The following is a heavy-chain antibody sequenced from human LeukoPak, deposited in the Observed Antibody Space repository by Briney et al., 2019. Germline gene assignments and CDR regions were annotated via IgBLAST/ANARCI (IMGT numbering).Heavy chain of an antibody. V-gene: IGHV4-39*01. CDR3: VRDGYCSSTSCYVGYYYYGMDV. D-gene: IGHD2-2*01. CDR2: IYYSGST. Sequence: SETLSLTCTVSGGSISSSSYYWGWIRQPPGKGLEWIGSIYYSGSTYYNPSLKSRVTISVDTSKNQFSLKLSSVTAADTAVYYCVRDGYCSSTSCYVGYYYYGMDVWGQGTTVTVSS. CDR1: GGSISSSSYY. J-gene: IGHJ6*02.